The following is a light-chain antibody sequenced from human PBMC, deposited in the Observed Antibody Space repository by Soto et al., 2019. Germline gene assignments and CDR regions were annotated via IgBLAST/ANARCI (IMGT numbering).Light chain of an antibody. J-gene: IGKJ1*01. CDR3: QQSYSTPQT. CDR2: AAS. Sequence: IQMTLSSSSLSASVGYTVTITCQASQDISNYLNWYQQKPGQAPKLLIYAASSLHSGVPSRFSGSRSGTDFTLTISSLQTEDFATYYCQQSYSTPQTFGQGTKVDIK. CDR1: QDISNY. V-gene: IGKV1-39*01.